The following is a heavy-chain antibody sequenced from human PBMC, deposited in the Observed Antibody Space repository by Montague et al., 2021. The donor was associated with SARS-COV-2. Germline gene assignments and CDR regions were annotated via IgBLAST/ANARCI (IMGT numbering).Heavy chain of an antibody. V-gene: IGHV4-34*01. Sequence: SETLSLTCVVYGGSFNDFYWSWIRQPPGKGLEWIGEVNFRGRTNXNPSLKSRATVSVDKSNNHFSLRLSSVTAADTAVYYCARFPHGSGSYNADYNYGMDVWGQGTTVTVSS. CDR1: GGSFNDFY. D-gene: IGHD3-10*01. CDR3: ARFPHGSGSYNADYNYGMDV. CDR2: VNFRGRT. J-gene: IGHJ6*02.